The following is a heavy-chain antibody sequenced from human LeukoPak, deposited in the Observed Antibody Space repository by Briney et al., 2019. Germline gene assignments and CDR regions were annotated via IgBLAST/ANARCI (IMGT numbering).Heavy chain of an antibody. Sequence: ASVKVSCKASGGTFSSYAISWVRQAPGQGLERMGGIIPIFGTANYAQKFQGRVTITTDESTSTAYMELSSLRSEDTAVYYCARGGIWDFWRYIRHWGQGTLVTVSS. D-gene: IGHD3-3*01. CDR2: IIPIFGTA. CDR3: ARGGIWDFWRYIRH. V-gene: IGHV1-69*05. CDR1: GGTFSSYA. J-gene: IGHJ4*02.